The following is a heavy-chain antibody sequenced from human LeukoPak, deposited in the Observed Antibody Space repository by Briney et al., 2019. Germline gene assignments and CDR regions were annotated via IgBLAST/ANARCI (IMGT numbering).Heavy chain of an antibody. CDR3: ARRGYYYDSSGYYYVY. D-gene: IGHD3-22*01. CDR1: GYTFTSYW. Sequence: KVSCKASGYTFTSYWIGWVRQMPGKGLEWMGIIYPGDSDTRYSPSFQGQVTISADKSISTAYLQWSSLKASDTAMYYCARRGYYYDSSGYYYVYWGQGTLVTVSS. J-gene: IGHJ4*02. V-gene: IGHV5-51*01. CDR2: IYPGDSDT.